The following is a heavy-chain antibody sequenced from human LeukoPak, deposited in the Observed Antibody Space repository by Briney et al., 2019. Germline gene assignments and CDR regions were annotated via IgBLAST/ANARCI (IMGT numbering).Heavy chain of an antibody. CDR3: ASLPSGYYDMGD. Sequence: GGSLRLSCAASGFTFSNYTMNWVRQAPGKGLEWVSSISSSSSYIYYADSVKGRFTISRDNAKNSLYLQMNSLRAEDTAVYYCASLPSGYYDMGDWGQGTLVTVSS. CDR2: ISSSSSYI. D-gene: IGHD3-9*01. V-gene: IGHV3-21*01. CDR1: GFTFSNYT. J-gene: IGHJ4*02.